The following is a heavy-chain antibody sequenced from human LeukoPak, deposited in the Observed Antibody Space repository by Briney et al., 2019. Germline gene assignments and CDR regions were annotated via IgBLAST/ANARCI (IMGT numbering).Heavy chain of an antibody. V-gene: IGHV3-11*04. J-gene: IGHJ4*02. CDR3: ARVRPGSSGSYYRTS. CDR1: GFLFSDFH. Sequence: GGSLRLSCVGAGFLFSDFHMSWIRQAPGKGLEWVSCITSGGGFKYYADSVKGRFSISRDDSKNSVFLQMNSLRVEDTAVYYCARVRPGSSGSYYRTSWGQGTLVTVSS. CDR2: ITSGGGFK. D-gene: IGHD3-22*01.